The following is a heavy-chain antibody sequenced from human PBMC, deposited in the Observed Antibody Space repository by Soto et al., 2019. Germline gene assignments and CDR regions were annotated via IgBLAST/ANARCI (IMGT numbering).Heavy chain of an antibody. CDR3: AREDSSGNFFDY. D-gene: IGHD6-19*01. V-gene: IGHV4-59*01. Sequence: SETLSLTCTVSGGSISSYYWSWIRQPPGKGLEWIGYIYYSGSTNYNPSLKSRVTISVDTSKNQFSLKLSSVTAADTAVYYCAREDSSGNFFDYWGQGTLVTVSS. CDR2: IYYSGST. CDR1: GGSISSYY. J-gene: IGHJ4*02.